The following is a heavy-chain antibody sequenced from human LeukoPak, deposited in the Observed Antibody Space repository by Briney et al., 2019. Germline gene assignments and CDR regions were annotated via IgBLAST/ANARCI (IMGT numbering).Heavy chain of an antibody. CDR2: IYWDDDK. CDR1: GFSLSTSGVG. V-gene: IGHV2-5*02. J-gene: IGHJ4*02. Sequence: SGPTLVNPTQTLTLTCTFSGFSLSTSGVGVGWIRQPPGKALEWLALIYWDDDKRYSPSLKSRLTITKDTSKNQVVLTMTNMDPVDTATYYCAHRLAPTRGYSGYGPFDYWGQGTLVTVSS. CDR3: AHRLAPTRGYSGYGPFDY. D-gene: IGHD5-12*01.